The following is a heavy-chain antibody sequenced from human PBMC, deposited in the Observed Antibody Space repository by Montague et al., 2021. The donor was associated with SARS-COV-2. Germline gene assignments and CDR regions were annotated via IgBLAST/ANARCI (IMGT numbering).Heavy chain of an antibody. CDR2: INHSGST. CDR1: GGSFSGYY. J-gene: IGHJ6*02. D-gene: IGHD4-17*01. V-gene: IGHV4-34*01. Sequence: SETLSLTCAVYGGSFSGYYWSWIRQPPGKGLEWIGEINHSGSTNYNPSLRSRVTISVDTSKNQFSLKLSSVTAADTAVCYCARGGTVTTFYYYYYGMDVWGQGTTVTVSS. CDR3: ARGGTVTTFYYYYYGMDV.